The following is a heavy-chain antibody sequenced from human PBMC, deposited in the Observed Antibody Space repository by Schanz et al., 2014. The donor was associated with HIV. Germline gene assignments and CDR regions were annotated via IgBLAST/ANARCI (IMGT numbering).Heavy chain of an antibody. D-gene: IGHD3-9*01. CDR2: INPNSGGT. V-gene: IGHV1-2*02. CDR3: AREKVGILADYTPNGMDV. Sequence: QVQLVQSGAEVKKPGASVRVSCKASEYTFVDHYIHWVRQAPGQGLEWMGWINPNSGGTNYAPKFQGRVTMTRDTSVSTAYMELSRLTSDDTAMYYCAREKVGILADYTPNGMDVWGQGTTVTVSS. CDR1: EYTFVDHY. J-gene: IGHJ6*02.